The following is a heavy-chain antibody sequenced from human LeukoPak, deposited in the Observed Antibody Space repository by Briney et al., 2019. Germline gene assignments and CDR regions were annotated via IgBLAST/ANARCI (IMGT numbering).Heavy chain of an antibody. D-gene: IGHD3-22*01. CDR2: ISSSGSTI. CDR1: GFTFSSYA. Sequence: GRSLRLSCAASGFTFSSYAMSWVRQAPGKGLEWVSYISSSGSTIYYADSVKGRFTISRDNDKNSLPLQMNSLRAEDTAVSYCARGRYYYDSRTGYYFFYWGARALVTLSS. J-gene: IGHJ4*02. V-gene: IGHV3-48*04. CDR3: ARGRYYYDSRTGYYFFY.